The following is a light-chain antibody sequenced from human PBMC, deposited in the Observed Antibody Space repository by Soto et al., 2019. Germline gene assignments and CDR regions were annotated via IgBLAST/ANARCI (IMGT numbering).Light chain of an antibody. CDR3: QQRSNWPVT. Sequence: EIVLTQSPATLPLSPGERATLSCRASQSVSSYLAWYQQKPGQAPRLLIYDASSRATGIPARFSGSGSGTEFTLAISRLEPEDFAIYYCQQRSNWPVTFGQGTRVEI. V-gene: IGKV3-11*01. J-gene: IGKJ1*01. CDR1: QSVSSY. CDR2: DAS.